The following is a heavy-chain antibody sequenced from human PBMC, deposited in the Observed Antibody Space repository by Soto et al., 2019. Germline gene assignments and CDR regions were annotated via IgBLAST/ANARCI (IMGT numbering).Heavy chain of an antibody. CDR3: AKDGRAYSQEHFDY. V-gene: IGHV3-23*01. CDR2: IANGGGRT. D-gene: IGHD5-18*01. CDR1: GFTFSIYA. Sequence: GWSLRLSCAASGFTFSIYAMSWVRQAPGKGLDWVSAIANGGGRTYYADSVKGRFTISRDNSKNTLYLQMNSLRADDTAVYYCAKDGRAYSQEHFDYWGQGTLVTVSS. J-gene: IGHJ4*02.